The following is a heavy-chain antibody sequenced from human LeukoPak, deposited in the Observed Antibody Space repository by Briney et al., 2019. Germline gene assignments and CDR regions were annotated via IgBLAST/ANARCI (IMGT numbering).Heavy chain of an antibody. V-gene: IGHV4-34*01. J-gene: IGHJ4*02. D-gene: IGHD3-3*01. CDR3: AITYYDFWSGYGLGY. CDR2: INHSGST. Sequence: SETLSLTCAVYGGSFSGYYWSWIRQPPGKGLEWIGEINHSGSTNYNPSLKSRVTISVDTSKNQFSLKLSSVTAADTAVYYCAITYYDFWSGYGLGYWGQGTLVTVSS. CDR1: GGSFSGYY.